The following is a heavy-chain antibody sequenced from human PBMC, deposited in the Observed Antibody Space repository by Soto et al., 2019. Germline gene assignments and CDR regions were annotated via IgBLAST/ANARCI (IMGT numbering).Heavy chain of an antibody. J-gene: IGHJ4*02. CDR3: ARHGSGSSFDY. D-gene: IGHD6-13*01. CDR1: GGSISSYY. V-gene: IGHV4-59*08. CDR2: IYYSGST. Sequence: SETLSLTCTVSGGSISSYYWSWIRQPPGKGLEWIGYIYYSGSTNYNPSLKSRVTISVDTSKNQFSLKLSSVTAADTAVYYCARHGSGSSFDYWGQGTLVTAPQ.